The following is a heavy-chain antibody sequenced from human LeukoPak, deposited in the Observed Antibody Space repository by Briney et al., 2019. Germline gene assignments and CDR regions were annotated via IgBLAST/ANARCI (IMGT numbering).Heavy chain of an antibody. CDR3: ARDREYSSGWYNHYFDY. Sequence: PSETLSLTCTVSGGSVSSGGYYWSWIRQPPGKGLEWIGYIYYSGSTNYNPSLKSRVTISVDTSKNQFSLKLSSVTAADTAVYYCARDREYSSGWYNHYFDYWGQGTLVTASS. J-gene: IGHJ4*02. CDR2: IYYSGST. D-gene: IGHD6-19*01. V-gene: IGHV4-61*08. CDR1: GGSVSSGGYY.